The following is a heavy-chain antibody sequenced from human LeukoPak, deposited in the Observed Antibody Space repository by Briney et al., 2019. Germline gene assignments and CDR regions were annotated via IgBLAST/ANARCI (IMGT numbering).Heavy chain of an antibody. Sequence: GGSLRLSCVASGFTFSSYWMHWVRQAPGKGLVWVSRIDTDGSSTRYADSVKGRFTISRDNAKNSLYLQMNSLRAEDTAVYYCARAGPPAFDPWGQGTLVTVSS. CDR3: ARAGPPAFDP. CDR2: IDTDGSST. J-gene: IGHJ5*02. V-gene: IGHV3-74*01. CDR1: GFTFSSYW.